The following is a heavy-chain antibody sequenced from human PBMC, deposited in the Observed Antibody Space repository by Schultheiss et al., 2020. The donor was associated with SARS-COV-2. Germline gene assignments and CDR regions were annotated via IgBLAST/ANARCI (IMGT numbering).Heavy chain of an antibody. CDR1: GGSISSYY. J-gene: IGHJ4*02. V-gene: IGHV4-59*08. D-gene: IGHD3-16*01. CDR2: IYYSGST. CDR3: ARGGGAVFDY. Sequence: SETLSLTCTVSGGSISSYYWSWIRQPPGKGLEWIGYIYYSGSTNYNPSLKSRVTISVDTSKNQFSLKLSSVTAADTAVYYCARGGGAVFDYWGQVTLVTVSS.